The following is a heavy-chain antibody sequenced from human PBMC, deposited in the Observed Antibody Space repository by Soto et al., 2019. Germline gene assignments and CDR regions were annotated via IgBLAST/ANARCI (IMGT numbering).Heavy chain of an antibody. CDR2: ISGGGGST. V-gene: IGHV3-23*01. CDR1: RFTFSNYA. D-gene: IGHD3-3*01. J-gene: IGHJ5*02. CDR3: AKDVVFLGVVTQDSFDR. Sequence: EVQLLESGGGLVQPGGSLRLSCAASRFTFSNYAMSWVRQAPGQGLEWVSSISGGGGSTYYADSVQGRFTISRDNSKNPLYLQMTSLRAEDTAVYYCAKDVVFLGVVTQDSFDRLGQGPLVTVSS.